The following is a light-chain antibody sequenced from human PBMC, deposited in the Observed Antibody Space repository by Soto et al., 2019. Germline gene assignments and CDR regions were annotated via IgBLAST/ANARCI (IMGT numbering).Light chain of an antibody. CDR1: SSDVGGYNY. Sequence: QSALAQPASVSGSPGQSITISCTGTSSDVGGYNYVAWYQQHPGKAPKLIIYEVTNRPSGVSYRFSASKSGNTASLTISGLQSEDEADYYCSSYTSSSNYVFGTGTKVTVL. CDR3: SSYTSSSNYV. CDR2: EVT. J-gene: IGLJ1*01. V-gene: IGLV2-14*01.